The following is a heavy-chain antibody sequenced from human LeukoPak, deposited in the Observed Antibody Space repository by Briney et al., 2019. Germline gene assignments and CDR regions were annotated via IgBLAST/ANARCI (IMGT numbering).Heavy chain of an antibody. CDR1: GGSISSYY. CDR3: ARGKVVAGTPGQNSWDY. Sequence: TSETLSLTCSVSGGSISSYYWNWIRQPAGKGLEWIGRIYTSGSTNYNPSLKSRVTMSVDTSKNQFSLKLSSVTAADTAVYYCARGKVVAGTPGQNSWDYWGQGTLVTVSS. V-gene: IGHV4-4*07. J-gene: IGHJ4*02. D-gene: IGHD6-19*01. CDR2: IYTSGST.